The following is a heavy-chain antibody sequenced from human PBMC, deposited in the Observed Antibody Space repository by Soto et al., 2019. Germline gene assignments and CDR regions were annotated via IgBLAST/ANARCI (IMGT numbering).Heavy chain of an antibody. D-gene: IGHD2-15*01. J-gene: IGHJ5*02. CDR3: ARKRDCSGGSCPHPFDP. CDR1: GGTFSSYT. Sequence: SVKVSFKASGGTFSSYTISWVRQAPGQGLEWMGRIIPILGIANYAQKFQGRVTITADKSTSTAYMELSSLRSEDTAVYYCARKRDCSGGSCPHPFDPWGQGTLVTVSS. V-gene: IGHV1-69*02. CDR2: IIPILGIA.